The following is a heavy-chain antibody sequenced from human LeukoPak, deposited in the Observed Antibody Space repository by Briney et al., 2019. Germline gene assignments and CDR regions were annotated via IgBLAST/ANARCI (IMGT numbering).Heavy chain of an antibody. CDR1: GFTFDDYA. D-gene: IGHD6-19*01. CDR3: AKDMISRLGNWFDP. CDR2: ISWNSGSI. J-gene: IGHJ5*02. Sequence: PGGSLRLSCAASGFTFDDYAMHWVRQAPGKGLEWVSGISWNSGSIGYADSVKGRFTISRDNAKNSLYLQMNSLRAEDTALYYCAKDMISRLGNWFDPWGQGTLVTVSS. V-gene: IGHV3-9*01.